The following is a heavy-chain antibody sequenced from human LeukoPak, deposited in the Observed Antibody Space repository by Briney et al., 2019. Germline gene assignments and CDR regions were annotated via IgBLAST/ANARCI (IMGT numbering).Heavy chain of an antibody. CDR3: AIEIFGSGSYTDF. D-gene: IGHD3-10*01. Sequence: PGKSLRLSCAASGYAFKNYAMHCGRQAPARGLEWVALIWYNGSHNFYSNSVRGQVTISRDNSKNTASLQMNNMRPKDTAVYYCAIEIFGSGSYTDFWGQGTLVTVSS. CDR1: GYAFKNYA. J-gene: IGHJ4*02. V-gene: IGHV3-33*03. CDR2: IWYNGSHN.